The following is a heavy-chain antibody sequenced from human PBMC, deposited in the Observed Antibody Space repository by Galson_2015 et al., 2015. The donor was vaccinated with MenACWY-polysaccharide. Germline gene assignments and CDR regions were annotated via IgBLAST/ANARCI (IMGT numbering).Heavy chain of an antibody. D-gene: IGHD6-13*01. V-gene: IGHV3-9*01. CDR3: VKGLTSIPGIAAGGFDS. CDR2: ISWKSITV. Sequence: SLRLSCAASGFRFEDYAMHWVRQAPGKGLEWVTGISWKSITVGQADAVKGRSTISRDNAKNSIYLQMNSLEPEDTAVYYCVKGLTSIPGIAAGGFDSWGQGTLVTVSS. J-gene: IGHJ4*02. CDR1: GFRFEDYA.